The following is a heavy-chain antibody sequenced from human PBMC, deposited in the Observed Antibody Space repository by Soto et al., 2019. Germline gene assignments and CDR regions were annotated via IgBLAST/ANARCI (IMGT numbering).Heavy chain of an antibody. J-gene: IGHJ6*02. D-gene: IGHD3-9*01. CDR1: GYSFTSYW. CDR2: IYPGDSDT. Sequence: GESLKISCKGSGYSFTSYWIGWVRQRPGKGLEWMGIIYPGDSDTRYSPSFQGQVTISADKSISTAYLQWSSLKASDTAMYYCARGDYDILTGDGYLSYYYYGMDVWGQGTKVTVSS. V-gene: IGHV5-51*01. CDR3: ARGDYDILTGDGYLSYYYYGMDV.